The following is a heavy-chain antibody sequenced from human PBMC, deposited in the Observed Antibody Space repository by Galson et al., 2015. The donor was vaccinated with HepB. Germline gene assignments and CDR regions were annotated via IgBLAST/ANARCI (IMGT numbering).Heavy chain of an antibody. V-gene: IGHV3-23*01. D-gene: IGHD3-10*01. CDR3: VTTVRGINY. CDR1: GFTFNSYA. Sequence: SLRLSCAASGFTFNSYAMAWVRQAPGKGLEWVSVVTSGGGKTFYADSVRGRFIVSRDQSRNTLYLQTSSLRADDTAVYYCVTTVRGINYWGQGTLLTVSS. J-gene: IGHJ4*02. CDR2: VTSGGGKT.